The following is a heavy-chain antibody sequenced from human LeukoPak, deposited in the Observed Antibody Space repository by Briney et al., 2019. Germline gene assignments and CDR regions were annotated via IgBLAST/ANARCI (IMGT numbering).Heavy chain of an antibody. J-gene: IGHJ6*02. CDR2: INPNSGGT. CDR3: ARGSLDDYYYYGMDV. CDR1: GGTFSSYA. D-gene: IGHD1-1*01. Sequence: ASVKVSCKASGGTFSSYAISWVRQAPGQGLEWMGWINPNSGGTNYAQKFQGWVTMTRDTSISTAYMELSRLRSDDTAVYYCARGSLDDYYYYGMDVWGQGTTVTVSS. V-gene: IGHV1-2*04.